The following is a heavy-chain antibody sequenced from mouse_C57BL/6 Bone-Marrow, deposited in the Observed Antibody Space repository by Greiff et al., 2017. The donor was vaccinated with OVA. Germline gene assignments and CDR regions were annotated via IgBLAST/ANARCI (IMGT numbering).Heavy chain of an antibody. Sequence: EVHLVESGGGLVQPGGSMKLSCVASGFTFSNYWMNWVRQSPEKGLEWVAQIRLKSDNYATHYAESVKGRFTISRDDSKSSVYLQMNNLRAEDTGIYYCTVDDYDGYYAMDYWGQGTSVTVSS. CDR1: GFTFSNYW. V-gene: IGHV6-3*01. D-gene: IGHD2-4*01. CDR3: TVDDYDGYYAMDY. J-gene: IGHJ4*01. CDR2: IRLKSDNYAT.